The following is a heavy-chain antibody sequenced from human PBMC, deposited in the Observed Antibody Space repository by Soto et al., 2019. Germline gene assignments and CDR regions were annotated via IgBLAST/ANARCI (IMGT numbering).Heavy chain of an antibody. CDR1: GFTFSSYW. D-gene: IGHD5-18*01. J-gene: IGHJ6*02. V-gene: IGHV3-74*01. CDR3: ARGIRNYYGTDV. Sequence: GGSLRLSCAASGFTFSSYWVHWVRQGPGKGLVWVSRINGDGSNTNYADSVRGRFTISRDNAKNTVYLQMNSLRDEDTAVYYCARGIRNYYGTDVWGQGTTVTVSS. CDR2: INGDGSNT.